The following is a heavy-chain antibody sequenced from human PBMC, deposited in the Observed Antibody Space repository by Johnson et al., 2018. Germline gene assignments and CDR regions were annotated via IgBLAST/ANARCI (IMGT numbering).Heavy chain of an antibody. J-gene: IGHJ3*02. V-gene: IGHV3-30-3*02. CDR1: GFTFSSYA. CDR2: ISYDGSNK. Sequence: QVQLVESGGGVVQPGRSLRLSCAASGFTFSSYAMHWVRQAPGKGLEWVAVISYDGSNKYYADSVKGRFTISRDNSKNTLYLQMNSLRAEDTAVYYCGKKQPTVTPSGGGGDAFDIWGQGTMVTVSS. CDR3: GKKQPTVTPSGGGGDAFDI. D-gene: IGHD4-17*01.